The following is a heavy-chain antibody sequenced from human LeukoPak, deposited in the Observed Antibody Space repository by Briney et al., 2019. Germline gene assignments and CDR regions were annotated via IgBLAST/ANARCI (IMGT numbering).Heavy chain of an antibody. CDR2: ISYDGSNK. CDR3: AREEYDIKAEYYFDY. D-gene: IGHD3-22*01. Sequence: GGSLRLSCAASGFTFSSYAMHWVRQAPGKGLEWVAVISYDGSNKYYADSVKGRFTISRDNSKNTLYLQMNSLRAEDTAVYYCAREEYDIKAEYYFDYWGQGTLVTVSS. CDR1: GFTFSSYA. V-gene: IGHV3-30*04. J-gene: IGHJ4*02.